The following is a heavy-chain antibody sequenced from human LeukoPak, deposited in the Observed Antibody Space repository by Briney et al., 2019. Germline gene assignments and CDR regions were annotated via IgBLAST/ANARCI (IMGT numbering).Heavy chain of an antibody. D-gene: IGHD5-18*01. CDR1: GFTFSSYG. Sequence: GGSLRLSCAASGFTFSSYGMNWVRQAPGKGLEWASSISRSSSYIYYGDSVKGRFTISRDNAKNSLYLQMNSLRAEDTAVYYCARVVWGWDTAMPTPFDYWGQGTLVTVSS. V-gene: IGHV3-21*01. J-gene: IGHJ4*02. CDR3: ARVVWGWDTAMPTPFDY. CDR2: ISRSSSYI.